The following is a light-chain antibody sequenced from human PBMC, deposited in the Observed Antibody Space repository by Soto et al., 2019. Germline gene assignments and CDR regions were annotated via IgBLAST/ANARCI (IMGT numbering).Light chain of an antibody. CDR2: SDN. CDR1: NSNVGSKY. V-gene: IGLV1-47*02. J-gene: IGLJ3*02. Sequence: QPVLTQPPSTTGTPGQRVTISCSGSNSNVGSKYVYWYQQLPGMGPKLLISSDNQRPSGVPDRFSGSKSGTSASLAISGLRSEDEGDYYCSAWDDGLRTWLFGGGTKLTVL. CDR3: SAWDDGLRTWL.